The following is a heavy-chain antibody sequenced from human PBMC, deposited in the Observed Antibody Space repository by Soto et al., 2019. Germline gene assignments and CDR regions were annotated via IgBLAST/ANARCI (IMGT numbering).Heavy chain of an antibody. CDR1: GYSFTSYW. CDR2: IYPGDSDT. D-gene: IGHD5-18*01. V-gene: IGHV5-51*01. Sequence: GESLKISCKGSGYSFTSYWIGWVRQMPGQGLEWMGIIYPGDSDTRYSPSFQGQVTISADKSISTAYLQWSSLKASDTAMYYCARQRGYSYGTGDWFGPWGQGTLVTVSS. CDR3: ARQRGYSYGTGDWFGP. J-gene: IGHJ5*02.